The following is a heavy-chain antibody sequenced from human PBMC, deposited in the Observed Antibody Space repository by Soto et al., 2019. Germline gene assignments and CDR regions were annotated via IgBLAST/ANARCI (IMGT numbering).Heavy chain of an antibody. Sequence: GGSLRLSCAASGFTFSGSAMHWVRQASGKGLEWVGRIRSKANSYATAYAASVKGRFTISRDDSKNTAYLQMNSLKTEDTAVYYCTRIHYGGNDHPFYYYYYGMDVWGQGTTVTVSS. J-gene: IGHJ6*02. CDR3: TRIHYGGNDHPFYYYYYGMDV. D-gene: IGHD4-17*01. CDR2: IRSKANSYAT. V-gene: IGHV3-73*01. CDR1: GFTFSGSA.